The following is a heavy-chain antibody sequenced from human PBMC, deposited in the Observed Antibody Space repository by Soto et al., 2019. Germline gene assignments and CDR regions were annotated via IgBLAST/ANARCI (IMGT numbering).Heavy chain of an antibody. Sequence: PGGSLRLSCAASGFTFSSYAMSWVRQAPGKGLEWVSAISGSGGSTYYADSVKGRFTISRDNSKNTLYLQMNSLRAEDTAVYYCAKDLDYYDSSGYDGYFDYWGQGTLVTVSS. D-gene: IGHD3-22*01. CDR1: GFTFSSYA. CDR2: ISGSGGST. CDR3: AKDLDYYDSSGYDGYFDY. V-gene: IGHV3-23*01. J-gene: IGHJ4*02.